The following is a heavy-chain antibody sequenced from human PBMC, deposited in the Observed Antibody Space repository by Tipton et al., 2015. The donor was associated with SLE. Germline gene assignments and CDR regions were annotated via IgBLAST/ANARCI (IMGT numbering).Heavy chain of an antibody. J-gene: IGHJ4*02. V-gene: IGHV4-59*12. CDR1: GGSFSGYY. CDR2: IYYSGST. D-gene: IGHD6-13*01. CDR3: ARDSFDYSSSWFDY. Sequence: TLSLTCAVYGGSFSGYYWSWIRQPPGKGLEWIGYIYYSGSTYYNPSLKSRVTISLDTSKNQFSLRLTSVTAADTAVYYCARDSFDYSSSWFDYWGQGTLVTVSS.